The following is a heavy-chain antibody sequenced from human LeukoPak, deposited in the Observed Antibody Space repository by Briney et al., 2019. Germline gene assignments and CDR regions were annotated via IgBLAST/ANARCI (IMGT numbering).Heavy chain of an antibody. CDR2: INHSGST. D-gene: IGHD2-2*02. Sequence: SETLSLTCAVYGVSFSGYYWSWIRQPPGKGLEWIGEINHSGSTNYNPSLKSRVTISVDTSKNQFSLKLSSVTAADTAVYYCARGRYCSSTSCYTRYSYGFKFDIWGQGTMVTVSS. V-gene: IGHV4-34*01. CDR1: GVSFSGYY. CDR3: ARGRYCSSTSCYTRYSYGFKFDI. J-gene: IGHJ3*02.